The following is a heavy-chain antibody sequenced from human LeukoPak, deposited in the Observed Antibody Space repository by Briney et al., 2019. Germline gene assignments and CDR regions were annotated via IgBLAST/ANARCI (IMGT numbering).Heavy chain of an antibody. CDR3: AKVRVGTSDCFDY. J-gene: IGHJ4*02. CDR1: GFTFSSYA. V-gene: IGHV3-23*01. D-gene: IGHD5-12*01. Sequence: GGSLRLSCAASGFTFSSYAMSWVRQAPGKGLEWVSAMSGSSGRTYYADSVKGRFTISRDNSKNTLYLQMNSLRAEDSALYYCAKVRVGTSDCFDYWGQGTLVTVSS. CDR2: MSGSSGRT.